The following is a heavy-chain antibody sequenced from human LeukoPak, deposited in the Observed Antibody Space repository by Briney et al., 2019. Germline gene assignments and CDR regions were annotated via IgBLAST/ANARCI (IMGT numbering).Heavy chain of an antibody. J-gene: IGHJ4*02. CDR2: INHSGST. CDR3: ARGRGRGSYHLTYFDY. CDR1: GFTFSTYS. V-gene: IGHV4-34*01. Sequence: GSLRLSCAASGFTFSTYSINWVRQPPGKGLEWIGEINHSGSTNYNPSLKSRVTISVDTSKNQFSLKLSSVTAADTAVYYCARGRGRGSYHLTYFDYWGQGTLVTVSS. D-gene: IGHD1-26*01.